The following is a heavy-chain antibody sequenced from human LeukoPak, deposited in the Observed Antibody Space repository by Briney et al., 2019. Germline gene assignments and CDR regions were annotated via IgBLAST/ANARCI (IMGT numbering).Heavy chain of an antibody. CDR3: ARRKSYDILTGYYRAYYFDY. D-gene: IGHD3-9*01. V-gene: IGHV4-34*01. CDR2: INHSGST. J-gene: IGHJ4*02. CDR1: GGSFSGYY. Sequence: SETLSLTCAVYGGSFSGYYWSWIRQPPGKGLEWIGEINHSGSTNYNPSLKSRVTISVDTSKNQFSLKLSSVTAADTAVYYCARRKSYDILTGYYRAYYFDYWGQGTLVTVSS.